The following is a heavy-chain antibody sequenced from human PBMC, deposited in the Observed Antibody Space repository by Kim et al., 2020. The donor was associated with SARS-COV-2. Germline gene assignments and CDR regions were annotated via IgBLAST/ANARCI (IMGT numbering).Heavy chain of an antibody. D-gene: IGHD1-26*01. Sequence: SETLSLTCTVSGGSVSSGSYYWSWIRQPPGKGLEWIGYIYYSGSTNYNPSLKSRVTISVDTSKNQFSLKLSSVTAADTAVYYCARGGRPQLPPASWGQGTLVTVSS. CDR3: ARGGRPQLPPAS. J-gene: IGHJ5*02. V-gene: IGHV4-61*01. CDR1: GGSVSSGSYY. CDR2: IYYSGST.